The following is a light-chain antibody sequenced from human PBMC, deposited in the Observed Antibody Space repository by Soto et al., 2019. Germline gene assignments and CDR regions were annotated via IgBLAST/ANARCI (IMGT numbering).Light chain of an antibody. V-gene: IGKV3-20*01. CDR3: QQYGSAPWT. CDR2: AAS. J-gene: IGKJ1*01. Sequence: EIVLTQSPGTLPLSPGERATLSCRASLSVASNYLAWYQQTPGQAPRLLIYAASGRATGIPDRFSGSGSGTDFTLTISRLEPEDFAVYYCQQYGSAPWTFGQGTKVEIK. CDR1: LSVASNY.